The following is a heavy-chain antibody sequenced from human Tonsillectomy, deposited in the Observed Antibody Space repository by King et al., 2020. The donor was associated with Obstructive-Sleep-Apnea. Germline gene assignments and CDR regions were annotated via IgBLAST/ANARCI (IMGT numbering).Heavy chain of an antibody. CDR2: IIPFFGIA. V-gene: IGHV1-69*14. CDR1: GGTSSSYA. J-gene: IGHJ6*02. CDR3: ARSRKEMATIGDYYYGMDV. D-gene: IGHD5-24*01. Sequence: QLVQSGAEVKNSGSSVKVSCKASGGTSSSYAISWVRQAPGQGLEWMGGIIPFFGIANYAQKFQGRVTITADKSTSTAYMELSSLRSEDTAVYYCARSRKEMATIGDYYYGMDVWGQGTTVTVSS.